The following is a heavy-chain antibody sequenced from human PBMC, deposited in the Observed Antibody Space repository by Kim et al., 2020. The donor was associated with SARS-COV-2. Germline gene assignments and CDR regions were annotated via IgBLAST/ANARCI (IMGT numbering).Heavy chain of an antibody. CDR1: GFTFSSYA. V-gene: IGHV3-30-3*01. Sequence: GGSLRLSCAASGFTFSSYAMHWVRQAPGKGLEWVAVISYDGSNKYYADSVKGRFTISRDNSKNTLYLQMNSLRAEDTAVYYCARDLGYCSGGSCYPGGDYYYGMDVWGQGTTVTVSS. CDR2: ISYDGSNK. D-gene: IGHD2-15*01. J-gene: IGHJ6*02. CDR3: ARDLGYCSGGSCYPGGDYYYGMDV.